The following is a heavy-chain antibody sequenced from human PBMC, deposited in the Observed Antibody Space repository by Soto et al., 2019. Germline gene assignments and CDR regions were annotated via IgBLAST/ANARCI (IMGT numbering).Heavy chain of an antibody. Sequence: PGGSLTPSCAASGFTFSSAWMHWVRHASGKGLVWVSRINTDGSGTSYADSVKGRFTISRDNAKNTLYLQMNSLRAEDTAMYYCARDRPGSQHYSDYWGQGNMVTVSS. CDR2: INTDGSGT. CDR3: ARDRPGSQHYSDY. V-gene: IGHV3-74*01. J-gene: IGHJ4*02. CDR1: GFTFSSAW. D-gene: IGHD3-10*01.